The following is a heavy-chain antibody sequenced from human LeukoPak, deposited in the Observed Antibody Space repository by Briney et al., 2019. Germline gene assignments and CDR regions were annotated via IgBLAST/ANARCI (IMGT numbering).Heavy chain of an antibody. CDR3: ARGYDSSGPWAFDI. CDR2: IYYSGST. D-gene: IGHD3-22*01. CDR1: GGSISSGDYY. Sequence: PSETLSLTCTVSGGSISSGDYYWSWIRQPPGQGLEWIGYIYYSGSTYYNPSLKSRVTISVDTSKNQFSLKLSSVTAADTAVYYCARGYDSSGPWAFDIWGQGTMVTVSS. J-gene: IGHJ3*02. V-gene: IGHV4-30-4*01.